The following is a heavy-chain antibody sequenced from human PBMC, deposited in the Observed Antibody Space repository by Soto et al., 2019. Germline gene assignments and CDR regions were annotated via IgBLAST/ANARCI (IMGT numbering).Heavy chain of an antibody. J-gene: IGHJ4*02. CDR2: IYYSGST. CDR3: ARQIGGVIVNDLYYFDY. V-gene: IGHV4-31*03. D-gene: IGHD3-16*02. CDR1: GGSISSGGYY. Sequence: PSETLSLTCTVSGGSISSGGYYWSWIRQHPGKGLEWIGYIYYSGSTYHNPSLKSRVTISVDTSKNQFSLKLSSVTAADTAVYNCARQIGGVIVNDLYYFDYWGQGTLVTVSS.